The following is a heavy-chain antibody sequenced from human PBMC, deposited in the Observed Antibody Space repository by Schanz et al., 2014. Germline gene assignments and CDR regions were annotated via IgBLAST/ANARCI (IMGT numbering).Heavy chain of an antibody. V-gene: IGHV3-23*04. CDR1: GFDFNSYS. CDR3: ARPRFDYGEVDY. Sequence: EVRLVESGGGLVQPGGSLRLSCEASGFDFNSYSMNWVRQVPGKGLEWVSTISASGGSTYYADSVKGRFTISRDNAKNSMYLHMKSLRGEDTAVYYCARPRFDYGEVDYWGQGTLVTVSS. J-gene: IGHJ4*02. D-gene: IGHD4-17*01. CDR2: ISASGGST.